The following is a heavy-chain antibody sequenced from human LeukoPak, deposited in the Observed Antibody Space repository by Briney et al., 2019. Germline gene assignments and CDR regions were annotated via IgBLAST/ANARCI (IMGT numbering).Heavy chain of an antibody. CDR3: ASPYDFWSGPPI. J-gene: IGHJ4*02. CDR1: GGSISSYY. D-gene: IGHD3-3*01. Sequence: SETLSLTCTVSGGSISSYYWSWIRQPPGKGLEWIGSIYYSGSTYYNPSLKSRVTISVDTSKNQFSLKLSSVTAADTAVYYCASPYDFWSGPPIWGQGTLVTVSS. CDR2: IYYSGST. V-gene: IGHV4-59*05.